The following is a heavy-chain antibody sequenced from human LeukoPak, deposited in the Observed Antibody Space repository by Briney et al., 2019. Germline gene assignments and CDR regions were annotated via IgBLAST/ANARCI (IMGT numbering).Heavy chain of an antibody. Sequence: GGSLRLSCAASGFTFSKHGMDWVRQAPGKGLVWVSRINNDGSSTSYADSVQGRVTISRDNAKNTLYLQMNSLRAEDTALYYCARVARGDYYYYYMDVWGKGTTVTVSS. CDR3: ARVARGDYYYYYMDV. CDR1: GFTFSKHG. CDR2: INNDGSST. V-gene: IGHV3-74*01. J-gene: IGHJ6*03. D-gene: IGHD3-10*01.